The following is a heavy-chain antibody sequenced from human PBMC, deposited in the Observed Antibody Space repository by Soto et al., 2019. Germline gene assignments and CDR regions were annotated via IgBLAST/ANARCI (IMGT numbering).Heavy chain of an antibody. V-gene: IGHV3-48*03. CDR2: ISSSGTTI. CDR1: GFTFSSYE. CDR3: ARKGIAVAGIAFDI. J-gene: IGHJ3*02. Sequence: VQLVESGGGLVQPGGSLRLSCAASGFTFSSYEMNWVRQAPGKGLEWVSYISSSGTTIYYADSVKGRFTISRDNAKNSLYLHMNSLRAEDTAVYYCARKGIAVAGIAFDIWGQGTMVTVSS. D-gene: IGHD6-19*01.